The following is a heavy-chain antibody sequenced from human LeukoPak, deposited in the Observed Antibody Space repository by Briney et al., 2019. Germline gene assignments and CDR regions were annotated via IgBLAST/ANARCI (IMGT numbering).Heavy chain of an antibody. V-gene: IGHV3-30*18. J-gene: IGHJ4*02. D-gene: IGHD2-2*01. CDR2: LSHDGSNK. CDR3: AKGGCSSTSCPFDY. Sequence: PGGSLRLSCAASGFTFSSYGMHWVRQATDKGLGWVAVLSHDGSNKYYADSVKGRFTISRDNSKNTLYLQMNSLRAEDTAVYYCAKGGCSSTSCPFDYWGQGTLVTVSS. CDR1: GFTFSSYG.